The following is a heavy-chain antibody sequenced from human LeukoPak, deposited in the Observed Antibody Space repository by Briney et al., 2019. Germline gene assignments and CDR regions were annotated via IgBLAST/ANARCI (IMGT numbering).Heavy chain of an antibody. J-gene: IGHJ4*02. CDR3: VRLEMATIFDY. Sequence: GGSLRLSCAVSGFTVSSNYMSWVRQAPGKGLEWVSVIYSGGSTYYADSVKGRFTISRDNSKNTLYLQMNSLRAEDTAVYYCVRLEMATIFDYWGQGTLVTVSS. CDR1: GFTVSSNY. CDR2: IYSGGST. D-gene: IGHD5-24*01. V-gene: IGHV3-53*01.